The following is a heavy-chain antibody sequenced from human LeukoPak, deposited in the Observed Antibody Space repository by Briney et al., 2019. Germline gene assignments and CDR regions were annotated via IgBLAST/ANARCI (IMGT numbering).Heavy chain of an antibody. J-gene: IGHJ4*02. CDR2: IYYSGST. CDR3: AGHHPRNTVDF. Sequence: PSETLSLTCTVSGGSISSGGYYWSWIRQHPGKGLEWIGYIYYSGSTYYNPSLKSRVTISVDTSKNQFSLKLGSVTAADTAVYYCAGHHPRNTVDFWGQGTLVTVSS. CDR1: GGSISSGGYY. D-gene: IGHD2/OR15-2a*01. V-gene: IGHV4-31*03.